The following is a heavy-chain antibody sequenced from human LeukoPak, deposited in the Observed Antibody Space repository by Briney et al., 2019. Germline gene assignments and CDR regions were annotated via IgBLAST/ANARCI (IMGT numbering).Heavy chain of an antibody. CDR2: ISYDGSNK. J-gene: IGHJ4*02. CDR1: GFTFSSYG. V-gene: IGHV3-30*18. D-gene: IGHD6-19*01. Sequence: GSLRLSCAASGFTFSSYGMHWVRQAPGKGLEWVAVISYDGSNKYYADSVKGRFTISRDNAKNSLYLQMNSLRAEDTALYYCAKDIFDLGTAVAGTVDYWGQGTQVTVSS. CDR3: AKDIFDLGTAVAGTVDY.